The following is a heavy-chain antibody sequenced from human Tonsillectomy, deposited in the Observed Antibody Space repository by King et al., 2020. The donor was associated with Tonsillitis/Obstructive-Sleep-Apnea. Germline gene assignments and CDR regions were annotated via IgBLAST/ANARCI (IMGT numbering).Heavy chain of an antibody. Sequence: LQLQESGPGLVKPSETLSLTCTVSGVSISSSSYYWGWIRQPPGKGLEWIGSIYYSGTTYYTPSLKSRVTISVDTSKNQFSLKLSPVTAADTAVYYCARLSKAYYDLWSGYYTSNYFDYWGQGTLVTVSS. V-gene: IGHV4-39*01. CDR3: ARLSKAYYDLWSGYYTSNYFDY. CDR1: GVSISSSSYY. CDR2: IYYSGTT. J-gene: IGHJ4*02. D-gene: IGHD3-3*01.